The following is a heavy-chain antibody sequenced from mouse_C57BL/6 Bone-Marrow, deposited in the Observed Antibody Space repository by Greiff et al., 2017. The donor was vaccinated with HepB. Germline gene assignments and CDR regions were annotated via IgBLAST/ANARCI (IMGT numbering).Heavy chain of an antibody. D-gene: IGHD1-1*01. CDR3: ARRYYGSSYEWFAY. CDR1: GYTFTSYW. V-gene: IGHV1-55*01. Sequence: VQLQQPGAELVKPGASVKMSCKASGYTFTSYWITWVKQRPGQGLEWIGDIYPGSGSTNYNEKFKSKATLTVDTSSSTAYMQLSSLTSEDSAVYYCARRYYGSSYEWFAYWGQGTLVTVSA. J-gene: IGHJ3*01. CDR2: IYPGSGST.